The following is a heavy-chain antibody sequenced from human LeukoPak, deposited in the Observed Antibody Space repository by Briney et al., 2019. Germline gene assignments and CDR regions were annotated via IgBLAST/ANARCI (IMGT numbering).Heavy chain of an antibody. J-gene: IGHJ3*02. D-gene: IGHD1-26*01. CDR2: TSWNSGSI. V-gene: IGHV3-48*04. CDR1: GFTFSSYS. Sequence: PGGSLRLSCAASGFTFSSYSMNWVSQAPGKGLEWVSGTSWNSGSICYADSVKGRFTISRDNAKNSLYLQMNSLRAEGPAIYYCASHKWELLSDAFDIWGQGTMVTVSS. CDR3: ASHKWELLSDAFDI.